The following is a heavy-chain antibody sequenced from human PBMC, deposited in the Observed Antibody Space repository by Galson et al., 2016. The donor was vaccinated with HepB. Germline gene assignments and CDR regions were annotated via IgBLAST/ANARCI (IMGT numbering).Heavy chain of an antibody. Sequence: SLRLSCAASGFTFHHYAMHWVRQAPGRGLEWVSGISWNSGSNGYADSVKGRFTISRDNAKDSLYLQMNSLRAEDTAVYYCARGRGYSGSSDYWGQGTLVTVSS. D-gene: IGHD1-26*01. CDR2: ISWNSGSN. J-gene: IGHJ4*02. CDR3: ARGRGYSGSSDY. CDR1: GFTFHHYA. V-gene: IGHV3-9*01.